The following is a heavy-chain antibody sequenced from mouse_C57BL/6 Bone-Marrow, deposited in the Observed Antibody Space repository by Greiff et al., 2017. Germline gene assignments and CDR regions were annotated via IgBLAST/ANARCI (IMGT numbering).Heavy chain of an antibody. D-gene: IGHD1-1*01. CDR2: ISNLAYSI. J-gene: IGHJ4*01. CDR1: GFTFSDYG. CDR3: ARQDYGSSYDYAMDY. Sequence: EVKLVESGGGLVQPGGSLKLSCAASGFTFSDYGMAWVRQAPRKGPEWVAFISNLAYSIYYADTVTGRFTISRENAKNTLYLEMSSLRSEDTAMYYCARQDYGSSYDYAMDYWGQGTSVTGSS. V-gene: IGHV5-15*04.